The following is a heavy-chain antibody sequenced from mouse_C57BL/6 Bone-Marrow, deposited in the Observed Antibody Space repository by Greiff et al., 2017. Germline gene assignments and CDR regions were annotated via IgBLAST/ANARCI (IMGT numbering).Heavy chain of an antibody. CDR3: TGGERVRFAY. J-gene: IGHJ3*01. CDR1: GFTFSDAW. CDR2: IRNKANNHAT. Sequence: EVKLMESGGGLVQPGGSMKLSCAASGFTFSDAWMDWVRQSPEKGLEWVALIRNKANNHATYYAESVKGRLTISREDSKSSVYLQMHSLRPEDTGIYYGTGGERVRFAYWGQGTLVTVSA. D-gene: IGHD2-13*01. V-gene: IGHV6-6*01.